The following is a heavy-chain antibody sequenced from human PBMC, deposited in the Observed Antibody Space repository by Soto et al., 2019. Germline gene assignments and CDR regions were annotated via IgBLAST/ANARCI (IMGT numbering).Heavy chain of an antibody. CDR3: ASTRGSSYDY. CDR2: IYNGGGT. J-gene: IGHJ4*02. D-gene: IGHD6-6*01. V-gene: IGHV3-53*02. CDR1: GFTVSGNY. Sequence: EVQLVETGGGLIQPGGSLRLSCAASGFTVSGNYMSWVRQAPGKGLEWVSVIYNGGGTYYADSVKGRFTISRDNSKNTLYLQLNSLRAEDTAVDYCASTRGSSYDYWGQGTLVTVSS.